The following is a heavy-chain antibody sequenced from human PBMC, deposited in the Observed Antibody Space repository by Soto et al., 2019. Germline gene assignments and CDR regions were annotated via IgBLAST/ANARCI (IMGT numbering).Heavy chain of an antibody. D-gene: IGHD2-15*01. V-gene: IGHV4-34*01. CDR3: ARGHGKYCSGGSCYPGSPRYYYYMDV. Sequence: QVQLQQWGAGLLKPSETLSLTCAVYGGSFSGYYWSWIRQPPGKGLEWIGEINHSGSTNYNPSLKSRVTISVDTSKNQFSLKLTSVTAADTAVYYCARGHGKYCSGGSCYPGSPRYYYYMDVWGKGTTVTVSS. J-gene: IGHJ6*03. CDR1: GGSFSGYY. CDR2: INHSGST.